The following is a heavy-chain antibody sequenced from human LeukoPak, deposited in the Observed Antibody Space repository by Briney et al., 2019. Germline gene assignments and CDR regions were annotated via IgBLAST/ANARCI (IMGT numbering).Heavy chain of an antibody. CDR3: ARGHDYGDYGGFDP. D-gene: IGHD4-17*01. CDR2: IIPILGIA. V-gene: IGHV1-69*04. Sequence: GSSVKVSCKASGGTFSSYAISWVRQAPGQGLEWMGRIIPILGIANYAQEFQGRVTITADKSTSTAYMELSSLRSEDTAVYYCARGHDYGDYGGFDPWGQGTLVTVSS. CDR1: GGTFSSYA. J-gene: IGHJ5*02.